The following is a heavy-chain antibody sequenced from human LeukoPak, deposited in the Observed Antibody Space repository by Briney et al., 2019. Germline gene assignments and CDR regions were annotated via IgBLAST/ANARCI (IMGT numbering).Heavy chain of an antibody. D-gene: IGHD6-13*01. J-gene: IGHJ4*02. CDR3: ARGLRQLVRYYFDY. CDR2: INHSGST. V-gene: IGHV4-34*01. Sequence: SETLSLTCAVYGGSFSGYYWSWIRQPPGKGLEWIGEINHSGSTNYNPSLKSRVTISVDTSKNQFSLKLSSVTAADTAVYYCARGLRQLVRYYFDYWGQGTLVTVSS. CDR1: GGSFSGYY.